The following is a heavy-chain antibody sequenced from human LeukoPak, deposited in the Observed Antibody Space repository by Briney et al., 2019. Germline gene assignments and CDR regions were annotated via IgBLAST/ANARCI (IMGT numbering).Heavy chain of an antibody. CDR3: AGDGGPFDH. CDR1: GIMFSGYW. CDR2: IKQHGTER. J-gene: IGHJ4*02. D-gene: IGHD3-16*01. V-gene: IGHV3-7*01. Sequence: GGSLRLSCTASGIMFSGYWMSWVRQAPGKGLEWVANIKQHGTERYYVDSVKGRFTISRDDAKKSVYLQMNSLRAEDPAVYFCAGDGGPFDHWGQGILVTVAS.